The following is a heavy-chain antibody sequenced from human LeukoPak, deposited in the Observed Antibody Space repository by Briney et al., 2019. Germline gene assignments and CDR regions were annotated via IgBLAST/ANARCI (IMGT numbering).Heavy chain of an antibody. CDR2: IFSNDEN. D-gene: IGHD6-19*01. Sequence: SGPTLVNPTEPLTLTCTVSGFSLSNARMGVSWIRQPPGKALEWLAHIFSNDENSYSTSLKSRLTISKHTSKSQVVLTMTSMDPVDTATSYCARIQYTSGWTFDYWGQGTLVTVSS. J-gene: IGHJ4*02. CDR1: GFSLSNARMG. V-gene: IGHV2-26*01. CDR3: ARIQYTSGWTFDY.